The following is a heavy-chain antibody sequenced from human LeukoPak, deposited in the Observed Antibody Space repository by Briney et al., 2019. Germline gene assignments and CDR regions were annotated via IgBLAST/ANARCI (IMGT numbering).Heavy chain of an antibody. CDR3: ARVSLPDRYSYGHLDY. CDR1: GGTFSSYA. V-gene: IGHV1-69*05. J-gene: IGHJ4*02. Sequence: GASVKVSCKASGGTFSSYAISWVRQAPGQGLEWMGGIIPIFGTANYAQKFQGRVTITTDESTSTAYMELSSLRSEDTAVYYCARVSLPDRYSYGHLDYWGQGTLVTVSS. CDR2: IIPIFGTA. D-gene: IGHD5-18*01.